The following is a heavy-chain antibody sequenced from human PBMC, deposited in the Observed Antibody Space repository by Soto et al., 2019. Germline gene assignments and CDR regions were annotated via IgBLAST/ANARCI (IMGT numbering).Heavy chain of an antibody. CDR3: ARGDVPDLYSSSWKKGYYYMDV. D-gene: IGHD6-13*01. CDR1: GYSFTSYW. V-gene: IGHV5-10-1*01. Sequence: GESLKISCKGSGYSFTSYWISWVRQMPGKGLEWMGRIDPSDSYTNYSPSFQGHVTISADKSISTAYLQWSSLKASDTAMYYCARGDVPDLYSSSWKKGYYYMDVWGKGTTVTVSS. J-gene: IGHJ6*03. CDR2: IDPSDSYT.